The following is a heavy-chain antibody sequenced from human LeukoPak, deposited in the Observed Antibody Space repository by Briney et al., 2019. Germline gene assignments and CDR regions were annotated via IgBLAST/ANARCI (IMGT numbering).Heavy chain of an antibody. CDR3: ARTTVTTYYYYYYMDV. D-gene: IGHD4-11*01. Sequence: SETLSLTCTVSGGFISSYYWSWIRQPPGKGLECIGYIYYSGSTNYNPSLKSRVTISVDTSKNQFSLKLSSVTAADTAVYYCARTTVTTYYYYYYMDVWGKGTTVTISS. CDR1: GGFISSYY. J-gene: IGHJ6*03. CDR2: IYYSGST. V-gene: IGHV4-59*01.